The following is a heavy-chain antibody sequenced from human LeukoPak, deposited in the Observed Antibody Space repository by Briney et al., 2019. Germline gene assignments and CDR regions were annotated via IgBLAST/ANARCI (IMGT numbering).Heavy chain of an antibody. D-gene: IGHD3-3*01. CDR2: IYYGGST. CDR3: ARHSGYDFWSGFHAFDF. J-gene: IGHJ3*01. Sequence: PSETLSLTCTVSGGSVTSNTYYWGWIRQPPGQGLEWIGNIYYGGSTYYSPSLKSRVTISVDTSKNQFSLKLSSVTAADTAVYHCARHSGYDFWSGFHAFDFWGQGTMVTVSS. V-gene: IGHV4-39*01. CDR1: GGSVTSNTYY.